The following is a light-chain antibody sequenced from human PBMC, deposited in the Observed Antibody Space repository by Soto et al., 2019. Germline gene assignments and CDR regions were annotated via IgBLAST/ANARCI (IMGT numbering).Light chain of an antibody. CDR2: RAN. CDR3: ASWDDSLSGVV. J-gene: IGLJ2*01. Sequence: QSVLTQPPSASGTPGQRVTISCSGSNSNVGSYYVYRYQQLPGTAPKLLIYRANQRPSGVPDRFSGSKSGTSASLAISGLRSEDEADYYCASWDDSLSGVVFGGGTKLTVL. CDR1: NSNVGSYY. V-gene: IGLV1-47*01.